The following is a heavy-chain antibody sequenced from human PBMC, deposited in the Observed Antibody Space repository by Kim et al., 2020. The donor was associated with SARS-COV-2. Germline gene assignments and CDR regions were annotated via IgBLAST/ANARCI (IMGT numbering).Heavy chain of an antibody. D-gene: IGHD3-9*01. V-gene: IGHV4-59*01. Sequence: LKSRVTISVDTSKNQFSLKLSSVTAADTAVYYCARVSNYDILTGPSRVDYWGQGTLVTVSS. J-gene: IGHJ4*02. CDR3: ARVSNYDILTGPSRVDY.